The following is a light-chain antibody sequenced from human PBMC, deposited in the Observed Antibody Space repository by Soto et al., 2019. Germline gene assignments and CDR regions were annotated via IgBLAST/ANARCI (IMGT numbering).Light chain of an antibody. CDR2: DAS. CDR1: QSVSSY. CDR3: QQRSNWPPIT. Sequence: EIVLTQSPATLSLSTGVRATLSCRASQSVSSYLAWYQQKPGQAPRLLIYDASNRATGIPARFSGSGSGTDFTLTISSLEPEDFAVYYCQQRSNWPPITFGQGTRLEIK. J-gene: IGKJ5*01. V-gene: IGKV3-11*01.